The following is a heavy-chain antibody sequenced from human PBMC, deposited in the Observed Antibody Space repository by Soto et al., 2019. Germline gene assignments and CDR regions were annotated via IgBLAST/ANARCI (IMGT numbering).Heavy chain of an antibody. Sequence: QITLKESGPTLVRPTQTLTLTCTFSGFSLSTTGVGVGWIRQPPGKALEWIAIIYWDDDKSYSPSLKSRLTITKYTCKNEVILKMTNMDPVDTATYYCAQRLSDYGLGRERASYFDPWGQGTLVTVSS. V-gene: IGHV2-5*02. D-gene: IGHD3-10*01. CDR1: GFSLSTTGVG. J-gene: IGHJ5*02. CDR3: AQRLSDYGLGRERASYFDP. CDR2: IYWDDDK.